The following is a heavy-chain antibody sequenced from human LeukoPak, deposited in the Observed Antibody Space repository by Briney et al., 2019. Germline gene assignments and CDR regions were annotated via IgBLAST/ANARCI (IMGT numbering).Heavy chain of an antibody. V-gene: IGHV3-23*01. CDR2: ISGSGGST. CDR3: AKDSRGMATPPGDY. CDR1: GFTFSSYG. Sequence: GGSLRLSCAASGFTFSSYGMSWVRQAPGKGLEWVSAISGSGGSTYYADSVKGRFTISRDNSKNTLYLQMNSLRAEDTAVYYCAKDSRGMATPPGDYWGQGTLVTVSS. D-gene: IGHD5-24*01. J-gene: IGHJ4*02.